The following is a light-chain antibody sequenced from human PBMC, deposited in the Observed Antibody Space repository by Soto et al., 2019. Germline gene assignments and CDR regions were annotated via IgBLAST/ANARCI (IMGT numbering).Light chain of an antibody. CDR3: QQLSSYPRT. J-gene: IGKJ1*01. Sequence: IQLTQSPSSLSASVGDRVTITCRASQGISSYLAWYQQTPGKAPKLLIYAASTLQSGVPSRFIGSGSGADFILTISSLQPDDFATYYCQQLSSYPRTFGQGTKVEIK. CDR1: QGISSY. V-gene: IGKV1-9*01. CDR2: AAS.